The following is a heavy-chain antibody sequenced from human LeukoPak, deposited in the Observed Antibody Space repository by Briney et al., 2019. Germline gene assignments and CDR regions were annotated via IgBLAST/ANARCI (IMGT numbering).Heavy chain of an antibody. CDR2: ISAYNGNT. D-gene: IGHD3-9*01. J-gene: IGHJ6*02. Sequence: ASVKVSCKASGYTFTSYGISWVRQAPGQGLEWMGWISAYNGNTNYAQKLQGRVTMTTATSTSTAYMELRSLRSDDTAVYYCARDLGSSPRYFDWLLVAQGLWYYYGMDVWGQGTTVTVSS. CDR3: ARDLGSSPRYFDWLLVAQGLWYYYGMDV. V-gene: IGHV1-18*01. CDR1: GYTFTSYG.